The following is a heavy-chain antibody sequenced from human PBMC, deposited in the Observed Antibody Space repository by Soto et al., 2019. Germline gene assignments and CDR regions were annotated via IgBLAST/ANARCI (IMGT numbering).Heavy chain of an antibody. D-gene: IGHD2-8*01. CDR1: CDSISDYY. J-gene: IGHJ6*02. Sequence: PSETLSLTCTVSCDSISDYYWNWIRQPPGKGLEWIGYVYYIGSPNYNPSLKSRVTMSVDTSKNQFSLKLSSVTAADTATYYCARDSVRYCRDGVCYQGYYYFAMDVWGQGTTVTVSS. V-gene: IGHV4-59*01. CDR3: ARDSVRYCRDGVCYQGYYYFAMDV. CDR2: VYYIGSP.